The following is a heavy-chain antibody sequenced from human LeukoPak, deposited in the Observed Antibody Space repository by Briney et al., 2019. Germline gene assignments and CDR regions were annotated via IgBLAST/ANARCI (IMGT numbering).Heavy chain of an antibody. J-gene: IGHJ4*02. Sequence: GASLKISSQASGSSFTSYWIGWVRPMPGKGLEWIGISFPGDSDTIYSPSFQGQVTISADKSVSTAYLQWSSLKASDTAMYYCARPHGSSLPRVFDYWGQGTLVTVSS. CDR1: GSSFTSYW. D-gene: IGHD6-6*01. CDR3: ARPHGSSLPRVFDY. CDR2: SFPGDSDT. V-gene: IGHV5-51*01.